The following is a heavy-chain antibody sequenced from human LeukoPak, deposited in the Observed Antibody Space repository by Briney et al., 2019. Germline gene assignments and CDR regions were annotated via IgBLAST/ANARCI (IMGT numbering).Heavy chain of an antibody. CDR1: GFTFSSYA. J-gene: IGHJ4*02. CDR2: ISYDGSNK. V-gene: IGHV3-30-3*01. D-gene: IGHD3-22*01. Sequence: GGSLRLSCAASGFTFSSYAMHWVRQAPGKGLEWVAAISYDGSNKYYADSVKGRFTISRDNAQNSLYLQMNSLRAEDTAVYYCARDRGYYVFDYWGQGTLVTVSS. CDR3: ARDRGYYVFDY.